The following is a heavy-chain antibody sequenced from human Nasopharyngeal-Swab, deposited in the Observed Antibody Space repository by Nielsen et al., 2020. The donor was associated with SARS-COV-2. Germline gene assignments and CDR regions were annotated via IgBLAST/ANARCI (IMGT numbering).Heavy chain of an antibody. D-gene: IGHD3-3*01. CDR3: ARAYYDFWSGPGYYYYYMDV. V-gene: IGHV3-53*03. J-gene: IGHJ6*03. Sequence: WIRQPPGKGLEWVSVIYSGGSTYYADSVKGRFTISRDNSKNTLYLQMNSLRVEDTAVYYCARAYYDFWSGPGYYYYYMDVWGKGTTVTVSS. CDR2: IYSGGST.